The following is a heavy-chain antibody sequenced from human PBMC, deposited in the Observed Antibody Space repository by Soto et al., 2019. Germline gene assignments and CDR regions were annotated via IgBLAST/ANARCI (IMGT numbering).Heavy chain of an antibody. CDR1: GGTFSSYA. CDR2: IIPIFGTA. J-gene: IGHJ6*02. Sequence: SVKVSCKASGGTFSSYAISWVRQAPGQGLEWMGGIIPIFGTANYAQKFQGRVTITADESTSTAYMELSNLRSEDTAVYYCAIRGYSYGYDYYYGMDVWGQGTTVTVSS. CDR3: AIRGYSYGYDYYYGMDV. D-gene: IGHD5-18*01. V-gene: IGHV1-69*13.